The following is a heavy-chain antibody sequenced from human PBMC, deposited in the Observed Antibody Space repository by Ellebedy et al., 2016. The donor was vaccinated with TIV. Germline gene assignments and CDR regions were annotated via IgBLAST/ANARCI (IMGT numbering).Heavy chain of an antibody. J-gene: IGHJ4*02. CDR2: IYPGDSDT. D-gene: IGHD3-22*01. Sequence: GESLKISXKGSGYSFTSYWIGWVRQMPGKGLEWMGIIYPGDSDTRYSPSFQGQVTISADKSITTAYLQWSSLKASDTVMYYCASSPYYDSSGYYNDWGQGTLVTVSS. V-gene: IGHV5-51*01. CDR3: ASSPYYDSSGYYND. CDR1: GYSFTSYW.